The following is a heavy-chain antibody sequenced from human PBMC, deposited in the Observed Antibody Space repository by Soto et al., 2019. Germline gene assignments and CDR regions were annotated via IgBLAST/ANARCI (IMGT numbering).Heavy chain of an antibody. CDR1: GGSFSGYY. D-gene: IGHD6-13*01. CDR2: INHSGST. CDR3: ARGPAAGYYFDY. V-gene: IGHV4-34*01. J-gene: IGHJ4*02. Sequence: LSLTCAVYGGSFSGYYWSWIRQPPGKGLEWIGEINHSGSTNYNPSLKSRVTISVDTSKNQFSLKLSSVTAADTAVYYCARGPAAGYYFDYWRQGTLVTVSS.